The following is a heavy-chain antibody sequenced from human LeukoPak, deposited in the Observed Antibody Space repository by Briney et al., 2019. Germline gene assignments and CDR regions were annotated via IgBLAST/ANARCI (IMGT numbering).Heavy chain of an antibody. D-gene: IGHD4-11*01. CDR2: VDHTGST. V-gene: IGHV4-59*01. J-gene: IGHJ6*03. CDR1: GASINSYY. CDR3: ARGRVSSSTWYSTYYYFFHMDF. Sequence: SETLSLTCTVSGASINSYYWSWIRQPPGKGLEWIGYVDHTGSTKFNPSLNGRVSISRDTSNNFFSLRLRSVTAADTAVYFCARGRVSSSTWYSTYYYFFHMDFWGKGTTVTVSS.